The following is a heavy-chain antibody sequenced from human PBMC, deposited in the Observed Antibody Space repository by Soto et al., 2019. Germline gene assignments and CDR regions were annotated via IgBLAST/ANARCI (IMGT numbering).Heavy chain of an antibody. CDR3: ARDLWGYCGTDCYPLDV. CDR1: GGSFSGYY. V-gene: IGHV4-59*01. J-gene: IGHJ6*02. D-gene: IGHD2-21*02. CDR2: MYKHGRA. Sequence: SXTLCLTCAVYGGSFSGYYCSWIQQPPGKGMEWIGYMYKHGRAVYNPAFKSRVAKSVDTSKNQFTMTLNSVTAADKSVYYCARDLWGYCGTDCYPLDVWGQGTTVTVSS.